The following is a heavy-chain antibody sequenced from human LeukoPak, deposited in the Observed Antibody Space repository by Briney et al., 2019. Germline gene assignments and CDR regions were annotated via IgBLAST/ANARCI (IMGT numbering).Heavy chain of an antibody. J-gene: IGHJ4*02. CDR2: IYYSGST. V-gene: IGHV4-59*01. CDR3: ARGYSYSYGKFDY. Sequence: PSETLSLTCTVSHSSISSYYWSWIRQPPGKGLEWIGYIYYSGSTNYNPSLKSRVTISVDTSKNQFSLKLSSVTAADTAVYYCARGYSYSYGKFDYWGQGTLVTVSS. D-gene: IGHD5-18*01. CDR1: HSSISSYY.